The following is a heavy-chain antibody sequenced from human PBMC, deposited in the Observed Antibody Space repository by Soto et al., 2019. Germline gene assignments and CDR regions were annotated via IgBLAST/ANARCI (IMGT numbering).Heavy chain of an antibody. CDR3: ARAGYYGSGSYYNDQKPIYFDY. CDR2: IYYSGST. D-gene: IGHD3-10*01. CDR1: GGSVSSCSYY. V-gene: IGHV4-61*01. J-gene: IGHJ4*02. Sequence: SETLPLTCTVSGGSVSSCSYYWSWIRQPPGKGLEWIGYIYYSGSTNYNPSLKSRVTISVDTSKNQFSLKLSSVTAADTAVYYCARAGYYGSGSYYNDQKPIYFDYWGQGTLVTVSS.